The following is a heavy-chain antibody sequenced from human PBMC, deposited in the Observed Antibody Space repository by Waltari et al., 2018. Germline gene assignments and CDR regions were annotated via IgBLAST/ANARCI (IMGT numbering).Heavy chain of an antibody. CDR3: AKYSSSPYYYGMDV. V-gene: IGHV4-39*07. Sequence: QLQLQESGPGLVKPSETLSLTCAVSGDSFSKSYYYGAWIRQTPGKGLEWIGSIYYSGITYYNPSLKSRATISIDTSKNQFSLKLSSVTAADTAVYYCAKYSSSPYYYGMDVWGQGTTVTVSS. CDR2: IYYSGIT. J-gene: IGHJ6*02. D-gene: IGHD6-13*01. CDR1: GDSFSKSYYY.